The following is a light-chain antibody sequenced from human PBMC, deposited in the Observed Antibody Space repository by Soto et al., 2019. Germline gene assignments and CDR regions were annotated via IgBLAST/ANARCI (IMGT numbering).Light chain of an antibody. J-gene: IGKJ2*01. CDR1: QSIRSSY. Sequence: EIVLTQSPGTLSLSPGESATLSCRASQSIRSSYLAWYQQKPGQAPRLLIYAASARATCLPDSFSGSASGTDVNLTVSRLELEDFAMYYFHCQYFGNSSVYSFGQGTKLEI. CDR2: AAS. CDR3: HCQYFGNSSVYS. V-gene: IGKV3-20*01.